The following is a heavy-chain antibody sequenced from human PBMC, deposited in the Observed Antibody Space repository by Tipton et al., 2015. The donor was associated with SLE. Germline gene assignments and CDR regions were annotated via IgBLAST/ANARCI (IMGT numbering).Heavy chain of an antibody. Sequence: TLSLTCAVYGGSFSGYYWSWIRQPPGKGLEWIGEINHSGSTNYNPSLKSRVTISVDTSKNQFSLKLSSVTAADTAVYYCASLRTDYSYGSRADYWGQGTLVTVSS. CDR1: GGSFSGYY. CDR3: ASLRTDYSYGSRADY. J-gene: IGHJ4*02. V-gene: IGHV4-34*01. CDR2: INHSGST. D-gene: IGHD3-10*01.